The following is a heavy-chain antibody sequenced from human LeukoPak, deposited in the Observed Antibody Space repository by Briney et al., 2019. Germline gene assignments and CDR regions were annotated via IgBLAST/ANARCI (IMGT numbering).Heavy chain of an antibody. Sequence: PSETLSLTCAVYGGSFSGYYWSWIRQPPGKGLEWIGEINHSGSTNYNPSLKSRVTISVDTSKNQFSLKLSSVTAADTAVYYCARVGWLQDYFDYWGQGTLVTVSS. V-gene: IGHV4-34*01. CDR1: GGSFSGYY. D-gene: IGHD5-24*01. CDR3: ARVGWLQDYFDY. J-gene: IGHJ4*02. CDR2: INHSGST.